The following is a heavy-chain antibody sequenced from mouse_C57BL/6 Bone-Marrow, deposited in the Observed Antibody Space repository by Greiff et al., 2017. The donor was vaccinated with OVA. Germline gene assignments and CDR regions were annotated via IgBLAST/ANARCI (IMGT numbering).Heavy chain of an antibody. CDR3: ARNAYYSNYDYYAMDY. J-gene: IGHJ4*01. CDR2: ISYDGSN. V-gene: IGHV3-6*01. Sequence: VQLKESGPGLVKPSQSLSLTCSVTGYSITSGYYWNWIRQFPGNKLEWMGYISYDGSNNYNPSLKNRISITRDTSKNQFFLKLNSVTTEDIATYYCARNAYYSNYDYYAMDYWGQGTSVTVSS. D-gene: IGHD2-5*01. CDR1: GYSITSGYY.